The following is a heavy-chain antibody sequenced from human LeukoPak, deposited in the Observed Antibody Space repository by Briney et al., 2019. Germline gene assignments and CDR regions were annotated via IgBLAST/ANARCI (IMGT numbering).Heavy chain of an antibody. CDR1: GFTFSSYA. CDR2: ISGSGGST. Sequence: GGSLRLSCAASGFTFSSYAMSWVRQAPGKGLEWVSAISGSGGSTYYADSVKGRFTISRDNSKNTLYLQMNSLRAEDTAVYYCARAPSGCGGTCPSDHWGPGTQATVSS. J-gene: IGHJ4*02. V-gene: IGHV3-23*01. D-gene: IGHD2-15*01. CDR3: ARAPSGCGGTCPSDH.